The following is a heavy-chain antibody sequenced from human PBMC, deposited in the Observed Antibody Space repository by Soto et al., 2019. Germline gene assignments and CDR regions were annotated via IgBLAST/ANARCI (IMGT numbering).Heavy chain of an antibody. CDR3: ARDVGITIFGVVMNYYYYYGMDV. CDR2: INAGNGNT. CDR1: GYTFTSYA. Sequence: QVQLVQSGAEVKKPGASVKVSCKASGYTFTSYAMHWVRQAPGQRLEWMGWINAGNGNTKYSQKFQGRVTITRDTSASTAYMELSSLRSEHTAVYYCARDVGITIFGVVMNYYYYYGMDVWGQGTTVTVSS. V-gene: IGHV1-3*01. J-gene: IGHJ6*02. D-gene: IGHD3-3*01.